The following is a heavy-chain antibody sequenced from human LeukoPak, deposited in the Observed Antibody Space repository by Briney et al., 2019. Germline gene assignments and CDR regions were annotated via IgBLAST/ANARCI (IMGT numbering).Heavy chain of an antibody. CDR3: AKDYEFSSARPHYFDY. CDR2: ISYDGSNK. J-gene: IGHJ4*02. CDR1: GFTFSSYG. D-gene: IGHD6-6*01. Sequence: GGSLRLSCAASGFTFSSYGMHWVRQAPGKGLEWVAVISYDGSNKYYADSVKGRFTISRDNSKNTLYLQMNSLRAEDTAVYYCAKDYEFSSARPHYFDYWGQGTLVTVSS. V-gene: IGHV3-30*18.